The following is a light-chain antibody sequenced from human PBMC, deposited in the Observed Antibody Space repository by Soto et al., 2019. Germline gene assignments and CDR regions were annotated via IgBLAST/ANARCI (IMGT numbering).Light chain of an antibody. Sequence: QSALTQPASVSGSPGQSITISCTGTSSDVGGYNYVSWYQQHPGKAPKLMIYDVSNRPSGVSNRFSGSKSGNTASLTTSGLQAEDEADYYCSSYTSSSTRGVVFGGGTQLTVL. CDR3: SSYTSSSTRGVV. CDR1: SSDVGGYNY. J-gene: IGLJ2*01. CDR2: DVS. V-gene: IGLV2-14*01.